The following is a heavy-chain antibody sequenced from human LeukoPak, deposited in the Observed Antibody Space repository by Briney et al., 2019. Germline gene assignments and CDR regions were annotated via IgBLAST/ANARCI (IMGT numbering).Heavy chain of an antibody. CDR2: ISWDGGST. CDR3: AKDNVLRYFGWFRATPYYYYYMDV. D-gene: IGHD3-9*01. Sequence: GGSLRLSCAASGFTFSSFGMHWVRQAPGKGLEWVSLISWDGGSTYYADSVKGRFTISRDNSKNSLYLQMNSLRAEDTALYYCAKDNVLRYFGWFRATPYYYYYMDVWGKGTTVTVSS. V-gene: IGHV3-43D*03. CDR1: GFTFSSFG. J-gene: IGHJ6*03.